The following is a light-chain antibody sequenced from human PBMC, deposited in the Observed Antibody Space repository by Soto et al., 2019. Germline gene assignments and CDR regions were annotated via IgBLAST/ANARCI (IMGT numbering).Light chain of an antibody. J-gene: IGKJ4*01. CDR3: QQLNAYPLT. V-gene: IGKV1-9*01. CDR2: AAS. CDR1: QAISTY. Sequence: DIQLTQSPSLLSASVGDRVTITYRASQAISTYLAWYQQTSGKAPKLLISAASTLQRGVPSRFRGSGSGTQFTLTISSLQPEDFATYYCQQLNAYPLTCGGGTRVEIK.